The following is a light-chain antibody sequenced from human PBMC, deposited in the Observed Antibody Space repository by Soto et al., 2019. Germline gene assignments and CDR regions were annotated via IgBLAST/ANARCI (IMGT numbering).Light chain of an antibody. CDR3: QQYNNWPPPLT. V-gene: IGKV3-15*01. CDR2: GAS. Sequence: EIVMTQSPATLSVSPGERATLSCRASQSVSSNLAWYQQKPGPAPRLLIYGASTRATGIPARFSGSGSGTEFTLTISGLQSEDFAVYYCQQYNNWPPPLTFGGGTKVEIK. CDR1: QSVSSN. J-gene: IGKJ4*01.